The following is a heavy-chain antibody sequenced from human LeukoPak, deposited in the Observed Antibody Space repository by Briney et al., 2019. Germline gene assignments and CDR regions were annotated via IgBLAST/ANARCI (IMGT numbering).Heavy chain of an antibody. D-gene: IGHD3-22*01. CDR1: GGSISSSSYY. Sequence: SETLSLTCNVSGGSISSSSYYWGWIRQPPGKGLEWIGSMYYSGSTYYNPSLKSRVTISVDTSKNQFSLKLSSVTAADTAVYYCARQPRRDYYDSSGYYPIPTYYFDYWGQGTLVTVSS. J-gene: IGHJ4*02. CDR2: MYYSGST. CDR3: ARQPRRDYYDSSGYYPIPTYYFDY. V-gene: IGHV4-39*01.